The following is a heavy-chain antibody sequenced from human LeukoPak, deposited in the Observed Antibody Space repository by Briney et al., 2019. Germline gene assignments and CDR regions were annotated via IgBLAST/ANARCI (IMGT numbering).Heavy chain of an antibody. D-gene: IGHD1-7*01. V-gene: IGHV4-61*02. CDR3: VSKLELRS. Sequence: PSQTLSLTCTVSGGSISSSSYYWSWIRQPAGKGLEWIGRIYTSGSTNYNPSLKSRVTISVDTSKNQFSLKLSSVTAADTAVYYCVSKLELRSWGQGTLVTVSS. CDR1: GGSISSSSYY. CDR2: IYTSGST. J-gene: IGHJ4*02.